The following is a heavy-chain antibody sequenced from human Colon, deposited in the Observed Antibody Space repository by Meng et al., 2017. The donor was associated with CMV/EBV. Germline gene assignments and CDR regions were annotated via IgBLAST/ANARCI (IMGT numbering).Heavy chain of an antibody. CDR1: GFTFSRHA. Sequence: GESLKISCVASGFTFSRHAIHWVRQAPGKGPEWVAVVSYDGRNEHYADSVKGRFTISRDNSKNTQYLQMNSLRIEDTAVYYCARDSLGGYDFWSGADYWGQGTLVIVSS. V-gene: IGHV3-30*04. CDR2: VSYDGRNE. D-gene: IGHD3-3*01. CDR3: ARDSLGGYDFWSGADY. J-gene: IGHJ4*02.